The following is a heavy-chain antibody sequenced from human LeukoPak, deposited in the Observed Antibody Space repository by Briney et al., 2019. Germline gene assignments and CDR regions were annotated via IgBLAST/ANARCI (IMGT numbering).Heavy chain of an antibody. V-gene: IGHV4-4*07. CDR3: ARLAPIVGYCSVGTCYPNWFDP. J-gene: IGHJ5*02. CDR2: IYSSGST. D-gene: IGHD2-15*01. CDR1: GGSINSYY. Sequence: PSETLSLTCTVSGGSINSYYWSWIRQPAGKGLEWIGRIYSSGSTNYNPSLKSRVSMSVDTSKNQFYLKLSSVTAADTAVYYCARLAPIVGYCSVGTCYPNWFDPWGPGTLVTSCS.